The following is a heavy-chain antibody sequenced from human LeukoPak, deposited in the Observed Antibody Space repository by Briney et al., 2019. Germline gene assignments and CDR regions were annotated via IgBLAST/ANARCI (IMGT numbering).Heavy chain of an antibody. J-gene: IGHJ4*02. CDR3: ARGFSSSWSYFEN. CDR1: GGTFRSKA. Sequence: SVKVSCKASGGTFRSKAINWVRQAPGQGLEWMGGIIPLLNTSIYAQKFQGRATIITDESATTADMELNSLRSEDTAVYFCARGFSSSWSYFENWGQGTLVTVSS. CDR2: IIPLLNTS. D-gene: IGHD6-13*01. V-gene: IGHV1-69*05.